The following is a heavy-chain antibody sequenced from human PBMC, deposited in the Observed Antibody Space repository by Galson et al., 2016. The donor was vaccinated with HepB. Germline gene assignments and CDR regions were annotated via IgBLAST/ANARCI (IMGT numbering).Heavy chain of an antibody. CDR2: LTSYTEGGIT. J-gene: IGHJ1*01. D-gene: IGHD2-15*01. CDR3: TTDSVRCSH. V-gene: IGHV3-15*01. CDR1: GLTFSNAW. Sequence: SLRLSCAASGLTFSNAWMNWVRQAPGKGLEWVGRLTSYTEGGITDYAATVKCRFTISRDESKNTLYLQMISLKNEDAAGYYCTTDSVRCSHWGQGTLVTVSS.